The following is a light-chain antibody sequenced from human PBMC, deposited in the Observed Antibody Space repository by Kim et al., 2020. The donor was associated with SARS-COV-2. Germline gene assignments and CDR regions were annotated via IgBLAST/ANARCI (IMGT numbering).Light chain of an antibody. Sequence: EIVLTQSPDTLSLSPGERATLSCRASQSVCSSYLAWYQQKPGQAPRLLIYGASSRATGIADRFSGSGSGTDFTLTISRLEPEDSAVYYCQQYGSSPRTFGQGTRLEIK. V-gene: IGKV3-20*01. J-gene: IGKJ5*01. CDR2: GAS. CDR1: QSVCSSY. CDR3: QQYGSSPRT.